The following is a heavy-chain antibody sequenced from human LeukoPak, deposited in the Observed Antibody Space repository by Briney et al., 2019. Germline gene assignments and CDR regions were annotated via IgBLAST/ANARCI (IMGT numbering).Heavy chain of an antibody. CDR2: ISSNGGST. D-gene: IGHD2-15*01. Sequence: PGGSLRLSCAASRFTFSSYAMHWVRQGPGKGLEYVSAISSNGGSTYYANSVKGRFTISRDQSKNTLYLQMGRLRAEDMAVYYCARGPLVRVVGYVDYWGQGTLVTVSS. CDR1: RFTFSSYA. V-gene: IGHV3-64*01. CDR3: ARGPLVRVVGYVDY. J-gene: IGHJ4*02.